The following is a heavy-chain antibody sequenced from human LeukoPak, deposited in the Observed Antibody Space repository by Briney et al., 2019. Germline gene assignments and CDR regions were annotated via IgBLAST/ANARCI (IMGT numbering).Heavy chain of an antibody. CDR1: GYTFTSYG. V-gene: IGHV1-18*01. J-gene: IGHJ4*02. CDR2: ISAYNGNT. CDR3: ARAPSIRPYYYDSSGYYYFDY. Sequence: ASVKVSCKASGYTFTSYGISWVRQAPGQGLEWIGWISAYNGNTNYAQKLQGRVTMTTDTSTSTAYMELRSLRSDDTAVYYCARAPSIRPYYYDSSGYYYFDYWGQGTLVTVSS. D-gene: IGHD3-22*01.